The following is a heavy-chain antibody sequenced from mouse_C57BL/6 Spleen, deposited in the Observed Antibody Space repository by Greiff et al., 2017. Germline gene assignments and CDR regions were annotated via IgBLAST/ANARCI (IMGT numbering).Heavy chain of an antibody. CDR2: IYPGDGDT. CDR1: GYAFSSSW. J-gene: IGHJ2*01. Sequence: QVQLQQSGPELVKPGASVKISCKASGYAFSSSWMNWVKQRPGKGLEWIGRIYPGDGDTNYNGKFKGKATLTADKSSSTAYMQLSSLTSEDSAVXFCARSRTGTYYFDYCGQGTTLTVSS. D-gene: IGHD4-1*01. CDR3: ARSRTGTYYFDY. V-gene: IGHV1-82*01.